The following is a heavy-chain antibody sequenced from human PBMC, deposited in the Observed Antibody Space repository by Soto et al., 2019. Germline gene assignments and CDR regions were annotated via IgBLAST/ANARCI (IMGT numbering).Heavy chain of an antibody. CDR1: GGSISSYY. J-gene: IGHJ6*02. V-gene: IGHV4-59*01. D-gene: IGHD1-7*01. CDR3: ASSSRENYSNPLYYYGMDV. Sequence: QVQLQESGPGLVKPSETLSLTCTVSGGSISSYYWSWIRQPPGKGLEWIGYIYYSGSTNYNPSLKSRVTISVDTSKNQFSLKLSSVTAADTAVYYCASSSRENYSNPLYYYGMDVWGQGTTVTVSS. CDR2: IYYSGST.